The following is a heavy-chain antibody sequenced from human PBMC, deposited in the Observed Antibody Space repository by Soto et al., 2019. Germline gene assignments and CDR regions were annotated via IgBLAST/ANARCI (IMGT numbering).Heavy chain of an antibody. CDR1: GGTFSSYA. Sequence: ASVKVSCKASGGTFSSYAISWVRQAPGQGLEWMGGIIPIFVTANYAQKFQGRVTITADESTSTAYMELSRLGSEDTAVYHCARPYAEGEYYYDSSGYYAPQNYYYGMDVWGQGTTVTVSS. D-gene: IGHD3-22*01. CDR2: IIPIFVTA. V-gene: IGHV1-69*13. J-gene: IGHJ6*02. CDR3: ARPYAEGEYYYDSSGYYAPQNYYYGMDV.